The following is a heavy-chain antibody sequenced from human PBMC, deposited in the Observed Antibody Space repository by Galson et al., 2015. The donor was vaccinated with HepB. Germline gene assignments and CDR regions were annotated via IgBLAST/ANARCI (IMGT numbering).Heavy chain of an antibody. CDR1: GFTFSSYA. CDR2: IIPIFGTA. CDR3: ASYYYDSSGYYSFDY. V-gene: IGHV1-69*01. Sequence: SCAASGFTFSSYAISWVRQAPGQGLEWMGGIIPIFGTANYAQKFQGRVTITADESTSTAYMELSSLRSEDTAVYYCASYYYDSSGYYSFDYWGQGTLVTVSS. J-gene: IGHJ4*02. D-gene: IGHD3-22*01.